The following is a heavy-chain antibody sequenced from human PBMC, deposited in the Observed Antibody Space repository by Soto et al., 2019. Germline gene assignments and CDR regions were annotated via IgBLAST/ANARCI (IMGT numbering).Heavy chain of an antibody. CDR3: ARALYYDFWSGYLSLFDY. CDR2: INSDGSST. D-gene: IGHD3-3*01. Sequence: GGSLRLSCAASGFTFSSYWMHWVRQAPGKGLVWVSRINSDGSSTSYADSVKGRFTISRDNAKNTLYLQMNSLRAEDTAVYYCARALYYDFWSGYLSLFDYWGQGTLVTVSS. V-gene: IGHV3-74*01. CDR1: GFTFSSYW. J-gene: IGHJ4*02.